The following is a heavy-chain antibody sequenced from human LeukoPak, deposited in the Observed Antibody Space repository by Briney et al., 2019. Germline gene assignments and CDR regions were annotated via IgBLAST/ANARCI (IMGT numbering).Heavy chain of an antibody. D-gene: IGHD3-16*01. CDR2: IWYDGSNQ. Sequence: GGSLRLSCAASGFTFKNFGMHWVRQAPGKGLEWVAVIWYDGSNQYYADSVKGRFTMSRDNSKNTLYLQMNSLRGEDTAMYYCVRDRGRLQYFDYWGQGTLVTVSS. V-gene: IGHV3-33*01. CDR3: VRDRGRLQYFDY. J-gene: IGHJ4*02. CDR1: GFTFKNFG.